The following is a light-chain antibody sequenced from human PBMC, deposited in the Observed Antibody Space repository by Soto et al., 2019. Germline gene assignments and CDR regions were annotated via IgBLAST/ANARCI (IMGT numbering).Light chain of an antibody. J-gene: IGLJ2*01. CDR2: EVS. Sequence: QSVLTQPPSVSATPGQKVTISCSGSSSNIGNNYVSWYQQHPGKVPKLIIYEVSNRPSGVSNRFSGSKSGNTASLTVSGLQAEDEADYYCSSYTTTSTVVFGGGTKLTVL. CDR3: SSYTTTSTVV. V-gene: IGLV2-14*01. CDR1: SSNIGNNY.